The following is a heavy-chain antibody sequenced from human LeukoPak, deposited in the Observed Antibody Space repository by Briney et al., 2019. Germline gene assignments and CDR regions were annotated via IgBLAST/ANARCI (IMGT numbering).Heavy chain of an antibody. J-gene: IGHJ3*02. V-gene: IGHV1-3*01. CDR1: GYTFTSYA. CDR3: AKRGLLWFDFDAFDI. Sequence: GASVKVSCKASGYTFTSYAMHWVRQAPGQRLEWMGWINAGNGNTKYSQKFQGRVTITRDTSASTAYMELSSLRSEDTAVYYCAKRGLLWFDFDAFDIWGQGTMVTVSS. CDR2: INAGNGNT. D-gene: IGHD3-10*01.